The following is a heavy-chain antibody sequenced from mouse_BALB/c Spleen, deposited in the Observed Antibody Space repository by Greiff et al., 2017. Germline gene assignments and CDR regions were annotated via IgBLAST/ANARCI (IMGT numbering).Heavy chain of an antibody. D-gene: IGHD1-1*01. CDR3: ARDYYGFHY. V-gene: IGHV5-17*02. CDR2: ISSGSSTI. CDR1: GFTFSSFG. J-gene: IGHJ2*01. Sequence: DVKLVESGGGLVQPGGSRKLSCAASGFTFSSFGMHWVRQAPEKGLEWVAYISSGSSTIYYADTVKGRFTISRDNPKNTLFLQMTSLRSEDTAMYYCARDYYGFHYWGQGTTLTVSS.